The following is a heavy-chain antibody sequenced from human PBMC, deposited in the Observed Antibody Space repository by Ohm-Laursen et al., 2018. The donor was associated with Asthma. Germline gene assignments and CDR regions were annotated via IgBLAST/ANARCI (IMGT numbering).Heavy chain of an antibody. CDR1: GFTFSSYS. V-gene: IGHV3-48*01. CDR3: IKDLSGTYSFDY. CDR2: ITSYSSTT. D-gene: IGHD1-26*01. J-gene: IGHJ4*02. Sequence: SLRLSCAASGFTFSSYSMNWVRQAPGKGLEWVSYITSYSSTTYYADSVKGRFTISRDNSKNTLYLQMSSLRAEDTAVYHCIKDLSGTYSFDYWGQGALVTVSS.